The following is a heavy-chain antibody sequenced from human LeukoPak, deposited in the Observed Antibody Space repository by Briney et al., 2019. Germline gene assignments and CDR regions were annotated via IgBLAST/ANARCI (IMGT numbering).Heavy chain of an antibody. Sequence: GGSVRLSCAASGFTFSSYAMHWVRQAPGKGLEWVAVISYDGSNKYHADSVKGRFTISRDNSKNTLYLEMNSLRPEDTAVYYCARDRRWLQYSDYWGQGTLVTVSS. V-gene: IGHV3-30*04. CDR3: ARDRRWLQYSDY. J-gene: IGHJ4*02. D-gene: IGHD5-24*01. CDR2: ISYDGSNK. CDR1: GFTFSSYA.